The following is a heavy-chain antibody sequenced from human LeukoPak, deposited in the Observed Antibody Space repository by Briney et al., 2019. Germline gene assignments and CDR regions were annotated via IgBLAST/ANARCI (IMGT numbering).Heavy chain of an antibody. D-gene: IGHD6-13*01. V-gene: IGHV3-30*18. CDR2: ISYDGSNK. J-gene: IGHJ3*02. CDR1: GFTFSSYG. CDR3: AKDRPSSMNAFDI. Sequence: GGSLRLSCAASGFTFSSYGMPWVRQAPGRGLEWVAVISYDGSNKYYADSVKGRFTISRDNSKNTLYLQMNSLRAEDTAVHYCAKDRPSSMNAFDIWGQGTMVTVSS.